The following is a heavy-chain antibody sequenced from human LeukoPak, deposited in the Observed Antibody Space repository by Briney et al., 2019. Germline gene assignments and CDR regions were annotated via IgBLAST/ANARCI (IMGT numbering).Heavy chain of an antibody. CDR2: IYYSGST. J-gene: IGHJ4*02. Sequence: SETLSLTCTVSGGSISHYFWSWIRQPPGKGLEWIGYIYYSGSTNYNPSLKSRVTISVDTSKNQFSLKLSSVTAADTAVYYCARLSCGSYCFDDWGQGTLVTVSS. D-gene: IGHD1-26*01. V-gene: IGHV4-59*08. CDR3: ARLSCGSYCFDD. CDR1: GGSISHYF.